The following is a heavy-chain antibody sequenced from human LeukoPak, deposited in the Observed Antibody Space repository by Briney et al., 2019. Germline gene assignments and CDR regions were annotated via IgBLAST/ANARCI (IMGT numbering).Heavy chain of an antibody. D-gene: IGHD3-3*01. CDR2: VFPGDSET. V-gene: IGHV5-51*06. CDR1: GYRFTDYW. Sequence: GESLKISCKASGYRFTDYWIGWVRQMPGKGLEWMGIVFPGDSETRNNPSFQGQVTVSVDKSISTAYLQWSSLKASDTAMYYCARRGVSASDIWGQGTMVTVSS. J-gene: IGHJ3*02. CDR3: ARRGVSASDI.